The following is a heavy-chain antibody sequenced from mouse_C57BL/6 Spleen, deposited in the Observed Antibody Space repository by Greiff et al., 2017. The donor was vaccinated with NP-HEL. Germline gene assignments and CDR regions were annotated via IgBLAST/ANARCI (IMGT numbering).Heavy chain of an antibody. CDR2: IDPSDSYT. V-gene: IGHV1-59*01. J-gene: IGHJ3*01. CDR3: ATFTTGDWFAY. CDR1: GYTFTSYW. Sequence: QVQLQQPGAELVRPGTSVKLSCKASGYTFTSYWMHWVKQRPGQGLEWIGVIDPSDSYTNYNQKFKGKATLTVDTSSSTAYMQLSSLTSEDSAVYYCATFTTGDWFAYWGQGTLVTVSA. D-gene: IGHD1-1*01.